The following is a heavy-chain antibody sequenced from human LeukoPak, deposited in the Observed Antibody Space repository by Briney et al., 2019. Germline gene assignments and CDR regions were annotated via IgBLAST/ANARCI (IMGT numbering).Heavy chain of an antibody. CDR3: ARDSGAIGY. V-gene: IGHV3-7*03. J-gene: IGHJ4*02. CDR2: IKQDGSKQ. D-gene: IGHD1-26*01. CDR1: GFTFSRYW. Sequence: GGSLRLSCAASGFTFSRYWMTWVRQAPGKGLEWVANIKQDGSKQYYVDSVKGRFIISRDNAKNSLYLQMNSLRAEDTAVYYCARDSGAIGYWGQGTLVTVSS.